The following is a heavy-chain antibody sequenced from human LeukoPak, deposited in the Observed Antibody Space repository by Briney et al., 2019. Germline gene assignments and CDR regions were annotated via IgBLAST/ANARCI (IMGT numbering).Heavy chain of an antibody. CDR1: GYTHTELS. CDR2: FDPEDGET. D-gene: IGHD2-2*01. Sequence: ASVKVSCKVSGYTHTELSMHWVRQAPGKGLEWMGGFDPEDGETIYAQKFQGRVTMTEDTSTDTAYMELSSLRSEDTAVYYCATFPFIVVVPATGDYGMDVWGQGTTVIVSS. CDR3: ATFPFIVVVPATGDYGMDV. V-gene: IGHV1-24*01. J-gene: IGHJ6*02.